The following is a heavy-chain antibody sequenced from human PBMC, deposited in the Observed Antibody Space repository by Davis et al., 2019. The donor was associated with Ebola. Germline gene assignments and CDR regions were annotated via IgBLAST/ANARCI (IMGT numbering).Heavy chain of an antibody. Sequence: GESLKISCKGSGYSFTSYWISWVRQMPGKGLEWMGRIDPSDSYTKYSPSFQGQVTISADKSITTAYLQWSSLKASDTAMYYCARSQIFAVDPWGQGTLVTVSS. CDR3: ARSQIFAVDP. CDR1: GYSFTSYW. D-gene: IGHD3-3*01. V-gene: IGHV5-10-1*04. J-gene: IGHJ5*02. CDR2: IDPSDSYT.